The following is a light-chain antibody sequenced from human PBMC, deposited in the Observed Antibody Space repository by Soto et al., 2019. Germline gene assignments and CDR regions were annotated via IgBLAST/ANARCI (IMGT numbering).Light chain of an antibody. CDR3: SSYAGYNNLVV. Sequence: QSVLTQPPSASGSPGQSVTISCTGTSSDVGGYDYVSWYQQHPGKAPKLIIYEVNKRPSGVPDRFSGSKSGSTASLTVSGLQADDEADFYCSSYAGYNNLVVFGGGTKVTVL. V-gene: IGLV2-8*01. CDR1: SSDVGGYDY. J-gene: IGLJ2*01. CDR2: EVN.